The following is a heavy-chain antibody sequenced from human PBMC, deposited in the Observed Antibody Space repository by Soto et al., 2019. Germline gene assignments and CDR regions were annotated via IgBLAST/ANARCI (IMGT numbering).Heavy chain of an antibody. V-gene: IGHV3-7*01. CDR1: GFTFTNNW. CDR3: ARGSRDGYNYNY. J-gene: IGHJ4*02. D-gene: IGHD5-12*01. CDR2: IKQDGSEK. Sequence: EVQLVESGGDLVQPGGSLTLSCAASGFTFTNNWISWVRQTPGKGLEWVANIKQDGSEKYYVDSVKGRFTVSRDNAKNSLYLQMNSLRAEDTAVYYCARGSRDGYNYNYWGQGTLVTVSS.